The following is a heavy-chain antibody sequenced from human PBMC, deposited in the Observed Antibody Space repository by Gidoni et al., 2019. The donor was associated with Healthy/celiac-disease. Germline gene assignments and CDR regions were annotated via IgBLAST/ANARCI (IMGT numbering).Heavy chain of an antibody. CDR2: INSDGRST. CDR3: ARGVGSGRPRGYNWFDP. Sequence: EVQLVESGGGLVQPGGSLRLSCAASGFTFSSYWMHWVHQAPGKGLVWVSRINSDGRSTSYPDSVKGRFTISRDNAKNTLYLQMNSLRAEDTAVYYCARGVGSGRPRGYNWFDPWGQGTLVTVSS. CDR1: GFTFSSYW. D-gene: IGHD1-1*01. V-gene: IGHV3-74*01. J-gene: IGHJ5*02.